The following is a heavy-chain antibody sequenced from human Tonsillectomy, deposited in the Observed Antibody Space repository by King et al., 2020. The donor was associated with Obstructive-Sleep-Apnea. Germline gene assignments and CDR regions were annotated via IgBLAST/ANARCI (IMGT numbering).Heavy chain of an antibody. CDR2: IWYDGDDI. V-gene: IGHV3-33*01. J-gene: IGHJ4*02. D-gene: IGHD3-10*01. CDR3: ARDPYYYAKGYFDY. Sequence: VQLVESGGGVVQPGRSLRLSCVASGLTFSNYGMLWVRQAPGKGLEWVGVIWYDGDDIYYTDSGKGRFTISRDNYKNTLYLQMNILRADDTAVYYCARDPYYYAKGYFDYWGQGTLVTVSS. CDR1: GLTFSNYG.